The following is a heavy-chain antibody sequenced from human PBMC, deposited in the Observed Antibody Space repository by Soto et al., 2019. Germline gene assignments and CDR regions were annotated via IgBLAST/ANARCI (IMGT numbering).Heavy chain of an antibody. CDR1: GFTFSSYS. D-gene: IGHD3-16*01. CDR2: ISSSSSYI. V-gene: IGHV3-21*01. J-gene: IGHJ4*02. CDR3: ARDYYDYVWGSYSPNHYFDY. Sequence: EVQLVESGGGLDKPGGSLRLSCAASGFTFSSYSMNWVRQAPGKGLEWVSSISSSSSYIYYADSVKGRFTISRDNAKNSLYLQMNSLRAEDTAVYYCARDYYDYVWGSYSPNHYFDYWGQGTLVTVSS.